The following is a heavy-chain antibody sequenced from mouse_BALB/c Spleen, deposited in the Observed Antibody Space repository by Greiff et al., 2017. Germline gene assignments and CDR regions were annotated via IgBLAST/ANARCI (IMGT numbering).Heavy chain of an antibody. CDR3: ARGAGNYGYFDY. CDR2: ISTYYGDA. Sequence: VQLQQSGAELVRPGVSVKISCKGSGYTFTDYAMHWVKQSHAKSLEWIGVISTYYGDASYNQKFKGKATMTVDKSSSTAYMELARLTSEDSAIYYCARGAGNYGYFDYWGQGTTLTVSS. J-gene: IGHJ2*01. D-gene: IGHD1-1*02. V-gene: IGHV1S137*01. CDR1: GYTFTDYA.